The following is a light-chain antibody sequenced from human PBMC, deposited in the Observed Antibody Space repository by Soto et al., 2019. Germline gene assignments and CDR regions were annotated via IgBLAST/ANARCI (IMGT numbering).Light chain of an antibody. CDR2: DVS. J-gene: IGLJ2*01. Sequence: QSALTQPASVSGSPGQSITISCTGTSSDIGGSDYVSWYQQYAGTAPKLMIFDVSNRPSGVSNRFSGSKSGNTASLTISGLQTEDEADYYCCSYTDSNTLVFGGGTKVTVL. V-gene: IGLV2-14*03. CDR3: CSYTDSNTLV. CDR1: SSDIGGSDY.